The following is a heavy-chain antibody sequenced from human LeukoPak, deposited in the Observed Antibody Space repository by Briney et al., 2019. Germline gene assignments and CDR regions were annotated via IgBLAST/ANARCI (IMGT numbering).Heavy chain of an antibody. CDR1: GGTFSSYA. J-gene: IGHJ6*03. Sequence: ASVKVSCKASGGTFSSYAISWVRQAPGQGLEWMGWINPNSGGTNYAQKFQGRVTMTRDTSISTAYMELSRLRSDDTAVYYCARDRIRAYYYYYMDVWGKGTTVTVSS. CDR2: INPNSGGT. D-gene: IGHD3-10*01. V-gene: IGHV1-2*02. CDR3: ARDRIRAYYYYYMDV.